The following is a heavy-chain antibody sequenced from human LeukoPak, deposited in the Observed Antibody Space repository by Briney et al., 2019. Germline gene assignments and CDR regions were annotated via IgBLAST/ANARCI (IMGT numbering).Heavy chain of an antibody. V-gene: IGHV4-59*01. CDR2: IYYSGST. D-gene: IGHD5-18*01. CDR3: ARGLDTGFRYYFDY. Sequence: SETLSLTCTVSGGSISSYYWSWIRQPPGKGLEWIGYIYYSGSTNYNPSLKSRVTISVDTSKNQFSLRLSSVTAADTAVYYCARGLDTGFRYYFDYWGQGTLVTVSS. CDR1: GGSISSYY. J-gene: IGHJ4*02.